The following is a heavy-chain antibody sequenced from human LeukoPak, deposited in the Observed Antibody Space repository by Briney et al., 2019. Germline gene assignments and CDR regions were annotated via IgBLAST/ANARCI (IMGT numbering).Heavy chain of an antibody. Sequence: SETLSLTCAVYGGSFSGYYWSWIRQPPGKGLEWIGEINHSGSTNYNPSLKSRVTISVDTSKNQFSLKLSSVTAADTAVYYCARDSIYDFWSGYRQYNWFDPWGQGTLVTVSS. CDR3: ARDSIYDFWSGYRQYNWFDP. V-gene: IGHV4-34*01. CDR2: INHSGST. D-gene: IGHD3-3*01. CDR1: GGSFSGYY. J-gene: IGHJ5*02.